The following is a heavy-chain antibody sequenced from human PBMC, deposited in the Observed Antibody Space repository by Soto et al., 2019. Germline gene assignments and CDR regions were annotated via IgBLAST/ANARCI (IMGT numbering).Heavy chain of an antibody. D-gene: IGHD5-18*01. J-gene: IGHJ6*02. CDR2: TYYRSKWYN. V-gene: IGHV6-1*01. CDR3: ARDPRYSYGPTYYYYYGMDV. Sequence: SQTLSLTCAISGDSVSSNSAAWNWSRQSPSRGLEWLGRTYYRSKWYNDYAVSVKSRITINPDTSKNQFSLQLNSVTPEDTAVYYCARDPRYSYGPTYYYYYGMDVWGQGTTVTVSS. CDR1: GDSVSSNSAA.